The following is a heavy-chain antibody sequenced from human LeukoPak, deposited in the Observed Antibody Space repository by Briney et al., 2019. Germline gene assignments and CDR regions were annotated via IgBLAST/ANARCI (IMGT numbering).Heavy chain of an antibody. CDR3: ANSLCSGYVGFAFDI. V-gene: IGHV3-9*01. D-gene: IGHD5-12*01. CDR1: GFTFDDYA. J-gene: IGHJ3*02. Sequence: PGRSLRLSCAASGFTFDDYAMHWVRQAPGKGLEWASGISWSSGSIGYADSVKGRFTISRDNAKNSLYLQMNGLRAEDTALYYCANSLCSGYVGFAFDIWGQGTMVTVSS. CDR2: ISWSSGSI.